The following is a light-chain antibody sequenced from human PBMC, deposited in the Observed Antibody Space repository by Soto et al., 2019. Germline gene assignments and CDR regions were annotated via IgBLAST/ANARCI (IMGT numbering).Light chain of an antibody. V-gene: IGLV1-47*01. Sequence: QAVVTQPPSASGAPGQWVTISCSGSRSNIGSHYISWYQHLPGTAPKLLIYKDSQRPSGVPDRFSGSKSGTSAPLAIGGLRSEDEGSYYCATWDDSLGRRVLFGGGTKLTVL. CDR1: RSNIGSHY. CDR2: KDS. CDR3: ATWDDSLGRRVL. J-gene: IGLJ3*02.